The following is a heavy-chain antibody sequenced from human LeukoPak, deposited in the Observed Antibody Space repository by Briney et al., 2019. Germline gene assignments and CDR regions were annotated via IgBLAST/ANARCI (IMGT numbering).Heavy chain of an antibody. CDR1: GYTFISYR. J-gene: IGHJ4*02. Sequence: ASVKVSCKASGYTFISYRISWVRQAPGQGLEWMGWISDYNGNTNYAQNLQGRVTMTTDTSTSTAYMEVRSLRSDDTAVYYCARDFSTVTPTVWGQGTLVTVSS. CDR3: ARDFSTVTPTV. CDR2: ISDYNGNT. V-gene: IGHV1-18*01. D-gene: IGHD4-17*01.